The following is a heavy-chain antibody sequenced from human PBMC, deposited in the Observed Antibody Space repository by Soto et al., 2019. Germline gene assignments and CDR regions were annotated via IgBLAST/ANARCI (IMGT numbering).Heavy chain of an antibody. CDR3: ARRAPYCSGGSCWYLDY. V-gene: IGHV5-51*01. J-gene: IGHJ4*02. D-gene: IGHD2-15*01. CDR2: IYPGDSDT. Sequence: PGESLKISCKGSGYSFTSYWIGWVRQTPGKGLEWMGIIYPGDSDTRYSPSFQGQVTISADKSISTAYLQWSSLKASDTAMYYCARRAPYCSGGSCWYLDYWGQGTLVTVSS. CDR1: GYSFTSYW.